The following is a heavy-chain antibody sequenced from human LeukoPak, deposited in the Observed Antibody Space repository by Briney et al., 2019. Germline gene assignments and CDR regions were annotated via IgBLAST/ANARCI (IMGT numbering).Heavy chain of an antibody. V-gene: IGHV4-4*02. CDR1: GGSITSTNY. Sequence: PSGTLSLTCGVSGGSITSTNYWAWVRQPPGKGLEWIGEVNLQGSTNYNPSLMGRVAISVDMSENHISLQLTSVTAADTAVYYCAREGGPYRPLDYSGQGTLVTVSS. CDR2: VNLQGST. CDR3: AREGGPYRPLDY. J-gene: IGHJ4*02.